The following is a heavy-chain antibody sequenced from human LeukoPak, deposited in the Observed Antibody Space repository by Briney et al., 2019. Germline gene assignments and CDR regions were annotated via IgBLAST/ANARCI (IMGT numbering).Heavy chain of an antibody. CDR3: ARLNRGRVQYNWFDP. J-gene: IGHJ5*02. CDR2: IYTSGST. V-gene: IGHV4-4*09. D-gene: IGHD7-27*01. Sequence: SETLPLTCTVSGGSISSYYWSWIRQPPGKGLEWIGYIYTSGSTNYNPSLKSRVTISVDTSKNQFSLKLSSVTAADTAVYYCARLNRGRVQYNWFDPWGQGTLVTVSS. CDR1: GGSISSYY.